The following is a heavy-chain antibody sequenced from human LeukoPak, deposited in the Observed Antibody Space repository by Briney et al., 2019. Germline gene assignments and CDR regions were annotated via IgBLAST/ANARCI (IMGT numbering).Heavy chain of an antibody. Sequence: PGGSLRLSCAASGFTFSSYWMHWVRHPPGKGLLWVSRITSDGSSTSYADSVKGRFTISRDNAKNTLYLQMNSLRAEDRAVYYCARGNGHASDIWGQGTMVSVSS. J-gene: IGHJ3*02. CDR2: ITSDGSST. V-gene: IGHV3-74*01. CDR1: GFTFSSYW. D-gene: IGHD2-8*01. CDR3: ARGNGHASDI.